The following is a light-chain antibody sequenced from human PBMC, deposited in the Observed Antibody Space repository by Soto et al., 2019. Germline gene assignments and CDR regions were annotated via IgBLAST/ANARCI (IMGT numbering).Light chain of an antibody. CDR2: DAS. Sequence: DIQMTQSPSSLSAFIGDRVTITCQASQDTSYYLNWYQQRPGKAPKLLIYDASNLATGVPSRFSGRGSGTDFTLTISSLQPEDVATYYCQHYDHLPLTFGGGTKTEIK. J-gene: IGKJ4*01. CDR3: QHYDHLPLT. CDR1: QDTSYY. V-gene: IGKV1-33*01.